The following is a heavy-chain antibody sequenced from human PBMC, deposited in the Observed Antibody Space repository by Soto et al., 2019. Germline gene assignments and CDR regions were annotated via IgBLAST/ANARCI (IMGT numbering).Heavy chain of an antibody. D-gene: IGHD5-12*01. V-gene: IGHV4-39*01. CDR2: IYYSGST. Sequence: SETLSLTCTVSGGSISSSSYYWGWIRQPPGKGLEWIGSIYYSGSTYYNPSLKSRVTISVDTSKNQFSLKLSSVTAADTAVYYCARNGGYSGYINSGFDYWGQGTLVTVSS. CDR3: ARNGGYSGYINSGFDY. CDR1: GGSISSSSYY. J-gene: IGHJ4*02.